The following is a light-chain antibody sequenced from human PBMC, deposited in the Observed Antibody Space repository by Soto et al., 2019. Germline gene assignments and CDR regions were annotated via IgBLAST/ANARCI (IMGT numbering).Light chain of an antibody. CDR2: GAS. V-gene: IGKV3-20*01. CDR3: QHYGSSPRYT. Sequence: EIVLTQSPGTLSLSPGERATLSCRASQSVSSSYLAWYQQKPGQAPRLLIYGASSRATGIPDRFSGSGSGTYFTLTISRLEPEDFAVYYCQHYGSSPRYTFGQGTKLEIK. CDR1: QSVSSSY. J-gene: IGKJ2*01.